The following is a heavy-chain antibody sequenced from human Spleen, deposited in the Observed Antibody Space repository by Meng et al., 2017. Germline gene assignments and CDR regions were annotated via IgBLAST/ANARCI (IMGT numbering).Heavy chain of an antibody. Sequence: AQLQEAGPGLCKPSGTLSLPGAVSGDSISSRDWWSWVRQPPGKGLEWIGEISQGSGRTNYNPSLKSRVTISLDKSKNQFSLNVNSVTAADTAVYYCVRNEGYSFGAWGQGTLVTVSS. CDR1: GDSISSRDW. V-gene: IGHV4-4*02. CDR3: VRNEGYSFGA. CDR2: ISQGSGRT. D-gene: IGHD2-21*01. J-gene: IGHJ5*02.